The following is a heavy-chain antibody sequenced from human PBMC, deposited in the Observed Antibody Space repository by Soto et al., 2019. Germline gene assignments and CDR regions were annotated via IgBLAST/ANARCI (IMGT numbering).Heavy chain of an antibody. J-gene: IGHJ5*02. CDR1: GFSFSSYA. Sequence: PGVSLMLSCAASGFSFSSYAMSWVRQAPGKGLEWVSALSGSSDNTYYADSVKGRFTISRDNSKNTLYLQMNSLRAEDTAVYYCAKNGYGSDVLWWFGPWGQGTQVTVSS. CDR3: AKNGYGSDVLWWFGP. CDR2: LSGSSDNT. D-gene: IGHD5-12*01. V-gene: IGHV3-23*01.